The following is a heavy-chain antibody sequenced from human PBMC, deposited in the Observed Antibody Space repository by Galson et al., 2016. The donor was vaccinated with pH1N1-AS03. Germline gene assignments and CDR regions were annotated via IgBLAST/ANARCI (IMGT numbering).Heavy chain of an antibody. CDR3: ARDRHDYGPDPFDV. Sequence: LTCTVSGGAIRDGGYYWGWIRQLPGKGLEWMGYIYYSGKAYYNPSLESRLSISVDTSKNEFSLKLTSVTAADTALYYCARDRHDYGPDPFDVWGQGTMVTVSP. D-gene: IGHD4-17*01. CDR1: GGAIRDGGYY. V-gene: IGHV4-31*03. J-gene: IGHJ3*01. CDR2: IYYSGKA.